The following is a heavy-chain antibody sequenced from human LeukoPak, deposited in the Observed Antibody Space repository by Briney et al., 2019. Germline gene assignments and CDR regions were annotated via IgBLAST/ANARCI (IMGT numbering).Heavy chain of an antibody. J-gene: IGHJ2*01. CDR2: IYYTGTT. CDR1: SGSIRSSTYY. D-gene: IGHD4-17*01. Sequence: SETVSLTCSVSSGSIRSSTYYWGWIRQPPGKGLEYIGTIYYTGTTYYNPSLKSRVTISVDTSKNQLSLKLTSVTAADTAVYFCARRGTTVTPGWYFDLWGRGTLVTVSS. CDR3: ARRGTTVTPGWYFDL. V-gene: IGHV4-39*01.